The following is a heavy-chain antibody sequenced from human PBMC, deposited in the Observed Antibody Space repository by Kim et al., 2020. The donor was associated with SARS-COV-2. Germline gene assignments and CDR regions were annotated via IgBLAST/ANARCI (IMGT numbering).Heavy chain of an antibody. CDR1: GFTFSSYS. CDR2: ISSSSSYI. D-gene: IGHD1-7*01. J-gene: IGHJ4*02. V-gene: IGHV3-21*01. Sequence: GGSLRLSCAASGFTFSSYSMNWVRQAPGKGLEWVSSISSSSSYIYYADSVKGRFTISRDNAKNSLYLQMNSLRAEDTAVYYCARDRDWNSYFDYWGQGTLVTVSS. CDR3: ARDRDWNSYFDY.